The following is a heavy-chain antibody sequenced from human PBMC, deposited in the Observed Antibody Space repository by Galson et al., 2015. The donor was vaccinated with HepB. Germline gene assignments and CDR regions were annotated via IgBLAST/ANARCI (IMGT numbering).Heavy chain of an antibody. CDR2: MYTSGGT. Sequence: SETLSLTCNVSGGSISHKYWSWIRQPAGKGLEWIGRMYTSGGTIGSTDYNPSLKSRVTMSVDTSKNQFSLKLSSVTAADTAVYYCARWMYGDYFEYWGQGTLVAVSS. J-gene: IGHJ4*02. V-gene: IGHV4-4*07. CDR1: GGSISHKY. CDR3: ARWMYGDYFEY. D-gene: IGHD4-17*01.